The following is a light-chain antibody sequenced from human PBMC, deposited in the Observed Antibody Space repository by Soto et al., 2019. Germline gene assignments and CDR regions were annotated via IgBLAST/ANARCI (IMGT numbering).Light chain of an antibody. V-gene: IGLV1-44*01. CDR2: NNN. J-gene: IGLJ1*01. CDR1: SSNIGSST. CDR3: AAWDDSLNAYYV. Sequence: QSVLTQPPSASGTPGQRVTISCSGNSSNIGSSTVNWYQQLPGTAPKLLIYNNNQRPSGVPDRFSGSKSGTSASLAISGLQSEDEADYYCAAWDDSLNAYYVFGTGTKVTVL.